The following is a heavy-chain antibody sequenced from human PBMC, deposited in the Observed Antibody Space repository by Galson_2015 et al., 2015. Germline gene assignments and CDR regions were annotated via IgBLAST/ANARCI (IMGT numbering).Heavy chain of an antibody. Sequence: SLRLSCAASGFTFDDYGMTWVRQAPGKGLEWVSNINWSGGRTRYADSVKGRFTISRDNARNSLFLQMNSLRAEDTAFYYCAREGSGTRPSSDHSFYYYMDVWGKGTTVTVSS. D-gene: IGHD3-10*01. V-gene: IGHV3-20*04. CDR3: AREGSGTRPSSDHSFYYYMDV. J-gene: IGHJ6*03. CDR2: INWSGGRT. CDR1: GFTFDDYG.